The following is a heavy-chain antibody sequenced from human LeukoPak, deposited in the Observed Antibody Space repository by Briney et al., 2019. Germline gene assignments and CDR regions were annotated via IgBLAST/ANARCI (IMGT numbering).Heavy chain of an antibody. CDR1: GGSMSSSGQY. J-gene: IGHJ3*02. Sequence: SETLSLTCTVSGGSMSSSGQYWGWIRQSPVKGLEWIGGIYYSGSTYYNPSLKSRVTISVDTSKNQFSLELRSVTAADTAIYYCARNMTAISRLDVFDIWGPGTMVTVS. V-gene: IGHV4-39*01. D-gene: IGHD2-21*02. CDR2: IYYSGST. CDR3: ARNMTAISRLDVFDI.